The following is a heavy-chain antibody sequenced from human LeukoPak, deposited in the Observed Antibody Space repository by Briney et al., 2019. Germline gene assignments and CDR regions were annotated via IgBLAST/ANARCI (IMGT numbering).Heavy chain of an antibody. CDR3: ARETSSSWYNWFDP. J-gene: IGHJ5*02. D-gene: IGHD6-13*01. CDR1: GGSISSYY. CDR2: IYTSGST. Sequence: PSETLSLTCIVSGGSISSYYWSWIRQPAGKGLEWIGRIYTSGSTNYNPSLKTRVTMSVDTSKNQFSLKLSSVTAADTAVYYCARETSSSWYNWFDPWGQGTLVTVSS. V-gene: IGHV4-4*07.